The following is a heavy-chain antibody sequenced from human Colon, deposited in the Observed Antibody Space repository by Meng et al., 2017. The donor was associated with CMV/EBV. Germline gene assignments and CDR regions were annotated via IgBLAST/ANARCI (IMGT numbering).Heavy chain of an antibody. CDR2: LNHSGST. CDR3: ARGRNGWLLPLDS. D-gene: IGHD3-3*01. V-gene: IGHV4-34*01. Sequence: QGQLQQWGAGLLKPSETLSLTCAISGGSLNAYYLTWIRQSPGKGLEWIGELNHSGSTNYNPSLKSRVTISIDTSKRHFSLRLTSVTAADTAVYYCARGRNGWLLPLDSWGQGTLVTVSS. CDR1: GGSLNAYY. J-gene: IGHJ4*02.